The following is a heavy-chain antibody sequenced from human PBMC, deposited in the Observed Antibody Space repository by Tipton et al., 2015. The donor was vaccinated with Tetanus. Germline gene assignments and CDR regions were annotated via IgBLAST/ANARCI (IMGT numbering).Heavy chain of an antibody. CDR3: ARLPKHYSASGST. CDR1: GYTFTNYW. D-gene: IGHD3-10*01. V-gene: IGHV5-51*01. CDR2: IYPGDSDA. J-gene: IGHJ5*02. Sequence: QLVQSGAEVKKPGESLKISCKGSGYTFTNYWVGWVRQMPGKGLEWMGLIYPGDSDATYSPSFQGQVTISADKSISTAYLQWTSLKASDTAIYFCARLPKHYSASGSTWGQGTLVTVSS.